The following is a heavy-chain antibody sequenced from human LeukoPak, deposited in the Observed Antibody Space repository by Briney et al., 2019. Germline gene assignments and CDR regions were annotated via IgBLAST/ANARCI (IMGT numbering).Heavy chain of an antibody. D-gene: IGHD3-22*01. CDR2: ISSSSSYI. V-gene: IGHV3-21*01. J-gene: IGHJ6*02. CDR1: GFTFSSYS. CDR3: ARQYYYDSSGYYGMDV. Sequence: GGSLRLSCAASGFTFSSYSMNWVRQAPGKGLEWVSPISSSSSYIYYADSVKGRFTISRDNAKNSLYLQMNSLRAEDTAVYYCARQYYYDSSGYYGMDVWGQGTTVTVSS.